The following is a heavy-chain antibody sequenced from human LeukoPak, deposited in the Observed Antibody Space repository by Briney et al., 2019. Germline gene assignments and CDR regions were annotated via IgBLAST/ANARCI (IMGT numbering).Heavy chain of an antibody. CDR1: GGTFSSYA. CDR3: ARDPLDRGFRGE. J-gene: IGHJ4*02. CDR2: IIPIFGTA. D-gene: IGHD3-10*01. Sequence: ASVKVSCKASGGTFSSYAISWVRQAPGQGLEWMGGIIPIFGTANYAQKFQGGVTITADESTSTAYMELSSLRSEDTAVYYCARDPLDRGFRGEWGQGTLVTVSS. V-gene: IGHV1-69*13.